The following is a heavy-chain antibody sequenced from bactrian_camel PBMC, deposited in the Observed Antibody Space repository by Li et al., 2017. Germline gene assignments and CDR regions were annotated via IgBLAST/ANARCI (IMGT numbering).Heavy chain of an antibody. J-gene: IGHJ4*01. V-gene: IGHV3S31*01. D-gene: IGHD6*01. Sequence: VQLVESGEALVQPGGSLKLSCAASGFTFSVTAMVWVRQAPEKGRETVAVIHNGDGSTYYADSVKGRFTISQDYAKNTLYLQMNNLEPEDTAMYSCNTLGFGSCERSTWGQGTQVTVS. CDR2: IHNGDGST. CDR3: NTLGFGSCERST. CDR1: GFTFSVTA.